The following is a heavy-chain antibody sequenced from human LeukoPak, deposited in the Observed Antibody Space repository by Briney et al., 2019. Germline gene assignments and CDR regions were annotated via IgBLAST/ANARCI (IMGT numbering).Heavy chain of an antibody. J-gene: IGHJ4*02. CDR2: INIDGSNT. CDR1: GFPFSSYW. CDR3: ARSLGGAYDY. V-gene: IGHV3-74*01. D-gene: IGHD1-26*01. Sequence: KPGGSLRLSCAASGFPFSSYWMHWVRQAPGKGLVWVSRINIDGSNTNYADSVKGRFTISRDNAKNTLYLQMDSLRAEDTAVYYCARSLGGAYDYWGQGTLVTVSS.